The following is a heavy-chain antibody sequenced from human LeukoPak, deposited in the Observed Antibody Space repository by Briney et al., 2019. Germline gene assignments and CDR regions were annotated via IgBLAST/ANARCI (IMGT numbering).Heavy chain of an antibody. Sequence: ASVKVSCKASGYTFTSYDINWVRQAPGQGLEWMGWMNPNSGNTGYAQKFQGRVTMTRNTSISTAYMELSSLRSEDTAVYYCASYTAAGTFFNYYYSMDVWGQGTTVTVSS. D-gene: IGHD6-13*01. V-gene: IGHV1-8*01. CDR1: GYTFTSYD. CDR3: ASYTAAGTFFNYYYSMDV. J-gene: IGHJ6*02. CDR2: MNPNSGNT.